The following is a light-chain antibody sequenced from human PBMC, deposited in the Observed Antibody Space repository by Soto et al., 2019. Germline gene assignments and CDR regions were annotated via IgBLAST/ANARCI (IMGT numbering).Light chain of an antibody. CDR3: QVWDSSGDPVI. V-gene: IGLV3-21*02. CDR2: DDS. CDR1: NIESKS. J-gene: IGLJ2*01. Sequence: SYELTQPPSVSVAPGQTARITCGGYNIESKSVHWYQQRPGQAPVLVVHDDSDRPSGIRERFSGSNSGNTATLTISRVEAGDEADYYCQVWDSSGDPVIFGGGTKVTVL.